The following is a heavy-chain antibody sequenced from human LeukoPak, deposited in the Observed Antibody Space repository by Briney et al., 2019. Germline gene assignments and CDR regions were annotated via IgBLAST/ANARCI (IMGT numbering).Heavy chain of an antibody. CDR3: ARDPSLYDSSGYYYLGAFDI. V-gene: IGHV1-69*13. CDR1: GGTFTSYA. CDR2: ILPIFGTA. Sequence: SVKVSCTASGGTFTSYAISWVRQAPGQGLEWMGGILPIFGTANYAQKFQGRVTITADEYTSTAYLELSSLRSEDTGVYYCARDPSLYDSSGYYYLGAFDIWGQGTMVTVSS. J-gene: IGHJ3*02. D-gene: IGHD3-22*01.